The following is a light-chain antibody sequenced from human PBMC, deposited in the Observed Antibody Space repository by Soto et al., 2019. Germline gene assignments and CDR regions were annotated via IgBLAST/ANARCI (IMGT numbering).Light chain of an antibody. CDR3: QQYNTYWT. J-gene: IGKJ1*01. CDR1: QTISHW. CDR2: DAS. Sequence: DIHLTQSPSTLSASVGDRVTITCRGSQTISHWLAWYQQKPGKAPKLLIFDASSLENGVPSRFSGSGSGTEFTLTITGLQPDDFATYYCQQYNTYWTFGQGTKVEI. V-gene: IGKV1-5*01.